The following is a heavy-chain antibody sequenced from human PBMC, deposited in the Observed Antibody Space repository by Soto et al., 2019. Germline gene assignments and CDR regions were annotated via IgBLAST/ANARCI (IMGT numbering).Heavy chain of an antibody. Sequence: TLSLTCTVSGGSVSSGSYYWSWIRQPPGKGLEWIGYIYYSGSTNYNPSLKSRVTISVDTSKNQFSLKLSSVTAADTAVYYCARIKLRFLEWFGMDVWGQGTKVTVSS. J-gene: IGHJ6*02. CDR1: GGSVSSGSYY. D-gene: IGHD3-3*01. V-gene: IGHV4-61*01. CDR2: IYYSGST. CDR3: ARIKLRFLEWFGMDV.